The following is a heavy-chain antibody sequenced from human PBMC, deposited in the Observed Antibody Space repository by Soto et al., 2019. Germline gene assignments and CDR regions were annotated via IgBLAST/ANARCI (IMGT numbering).Heavy chain of an antibody. CDR3: ARVSDSYGYSYYFDY. CDR2: IYYSGST. Sequence: TLSLTCTVSGGSISSGDYYWSWIRQPPGKGLEWIGYIYYSGSTYYNPSLKSRVTISVDTSKNQFSLKLSSVTAADTAVYYCARVSDSYGYSYYFDYWGQGTLVTVSS. V-gene: IGHV4-30-4*01. J-gene: IGHJ4*02. D-gene: IGHD5-18*01. CDR1: GGSISSGDYY.